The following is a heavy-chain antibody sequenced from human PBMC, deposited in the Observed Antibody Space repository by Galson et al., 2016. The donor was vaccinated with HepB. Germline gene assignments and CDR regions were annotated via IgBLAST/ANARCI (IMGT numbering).Heavy chain of an antibody. D-gene: IGHD5-12*01. J-gene: IGHJ4*02. V-gene: IGHV1-69*06. CDR1: GDTFSRYG. Sequence: SVKVSCKASGDTFSRYGIGWVRQAPGRGLEWMGGIIPFFGTANYAQNFEDRVTINADKSTSTAYMELSSLRYEDTAGYYCARVRVDYFDYWGQGTLVTVSS. CDR2: IIPFFGTA. CDR3: ARVRVDYFDY.